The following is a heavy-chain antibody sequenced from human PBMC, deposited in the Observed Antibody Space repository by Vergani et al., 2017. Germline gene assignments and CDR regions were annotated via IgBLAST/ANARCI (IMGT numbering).Heavy chain of an antibody. V-gene: IGHV3-73*01. CDR1: GFTFSGSA. CDR3: TTTYYDGSGYYRAYFDY. J-gene: IGHJ4*02. Sequence: EVQLVESGGGFVQPGGSLKLSCAASGFTFSGSAMHWVRQASGKGLEWVGRIRSKANSYATAYAALVKGRFTISRDDSKNMAYLQMSSLKSHDTAVYYCTTTYYDGSGYYRAYFDYWGLGALVTVSS. CDR2: IRSKANSYAT. D-gene: IGHD3-22*01.